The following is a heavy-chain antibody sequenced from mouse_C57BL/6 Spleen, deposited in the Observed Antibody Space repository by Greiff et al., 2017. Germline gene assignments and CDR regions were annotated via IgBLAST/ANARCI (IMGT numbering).Heavy chain of an antibody. Sequence: EVQLQQSGPELVKPGASVKISCKASGYSFTGYYMNWVKQSPEKSLEWIGEINPSTGGTTYNQKFKAKATLTVDKSSSTAYMQLKSLTSEDSAVYYCAATGPYYFDYWGQGTTLTVSS. J-gene: IGHJ2*01. CDR1: GYSFTGYY. CDR3: AATGPYYFDY. CDR2: INPSTGGT. D-gene: IGHD1-1*01. V-gene: IGHV1-42*01.